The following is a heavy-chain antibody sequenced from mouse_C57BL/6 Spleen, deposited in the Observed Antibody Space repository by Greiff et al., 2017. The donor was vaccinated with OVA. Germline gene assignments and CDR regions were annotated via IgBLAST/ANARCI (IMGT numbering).Heavy chain of an antibody. CDR2: INPNNGGT. CDR1: GYTFTDYN. CDR3: ARSGGGGSWFAY. Sequence: VQLKQSGPELVRPGASVKMSCKASGYTFTDYNMHWVKQSPGKGLEWIGYINPNNGGTSYNQKFKGKATLTVDKSSSTAYMELRSLTSEDSAVYYCARSGGGGSWFAYWGQGTLVTVSA. D-gene: IGHD1-1*02. J-gene: IGHJ3*01. V-gene: IGHV1-22*01.